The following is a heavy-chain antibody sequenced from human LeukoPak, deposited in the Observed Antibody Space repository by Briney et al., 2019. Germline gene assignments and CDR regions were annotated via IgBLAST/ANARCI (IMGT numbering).Heavy chain of an antibody. CDR1: GGSISSSSYY. V-gene: IGHV4-39*07. CDR3: ASVVPGEYFQH. CDR2: IYYSGST. Sequence: SETLSLTCTVSGGSISSSSYYWGWIRQPPGKGLEWIGSIYYSGSTYYNPSLKSRVTISVDTSKNQFSLKLSSVTAADTAVYYCASVVPGEYFQHWGQGTLVTVSS. D-gene: IGHD3-10*01. J-gene: IGHJ1*01.